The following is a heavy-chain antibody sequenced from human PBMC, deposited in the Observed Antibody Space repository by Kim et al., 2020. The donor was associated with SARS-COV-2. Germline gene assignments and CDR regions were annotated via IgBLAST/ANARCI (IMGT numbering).Heavy chain of an antibody. CDR3: AQDPLGYGSGSWYFDY. CDR1: GFTFSPYG. CDR2: ISYDGTNK. J-gene: IGHJ4*02. D-gene: IGHD3-10*01. V-gene: IGHV3-30*18. Sequence: GGSLRLSCAASGFTFSPYGMHWVRQAPGKGLEWVAFISYDGTNKYYADFVKGRFTISRDNSKNTLYLQMNSLRVDDTAVFYCAQDPLGYGSGSWYFDYWGQGTLVTVSS.